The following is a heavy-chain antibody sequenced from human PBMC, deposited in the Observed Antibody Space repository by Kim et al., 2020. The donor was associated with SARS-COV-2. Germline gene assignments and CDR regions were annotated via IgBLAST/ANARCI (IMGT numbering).Heavy chain of an antibody. D-gene: IGHD3-16*02. CDR3: ARDGYDYVWGSYRDYYYYCGIDV. CDR1: GFTFSDYY. V-gene: IGHV3-11*05. J-gene: IGHJ6*02. CDR2: ISSSSSYT. Sequence: GGSLRLSCAASGFTFSDYYMSWIRQAPGKGLEWVSYISSSSSYTNYADSVKGRFTISRDNAKNSLYLQMNSLRAEDTAVYYCARDGYDYVWGSYRDYYYYCGIDVWGQGTTVTVSS.